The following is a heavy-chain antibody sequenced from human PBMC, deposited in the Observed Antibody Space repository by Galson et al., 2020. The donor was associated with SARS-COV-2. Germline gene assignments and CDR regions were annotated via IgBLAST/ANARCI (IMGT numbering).Heavy chain of an antibody. CDR2: ISYDGSNK. Sequence: GGSLRLSCAASGFTFSSYAMHWVRQAPGKGLEWVAVISYDGSNKYYADSVKGRFTISRDNSKNTLYLQMNSLRAEDTAVYYCARDLGGQIQHWGQGTLVTVSS. D-gene: IGHD3-10*01. CDR1: GFTFSSYA. V-gene: IGHV3-30-3*01. CDR3: ARDLGGQIQH. J-gene: IGHJ1*01.